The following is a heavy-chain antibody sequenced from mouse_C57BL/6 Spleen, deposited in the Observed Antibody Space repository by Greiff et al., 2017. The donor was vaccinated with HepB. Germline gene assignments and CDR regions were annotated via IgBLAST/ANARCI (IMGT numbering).Heavy chain of an antibody. CDR2: ISYDGSN. V-gene: IGHV3-6*01. CDR1: GYSITSGYY. CDR3: ARVGDGYSDY. D-gene: IGHD2-3*01. Sequence: DVKLVESGPGLVKPSQSLSLTCSVTGYSITSGYYWNWIRQFPGNKLEWMGYISYDGSNNYNPSLKNRISITRDTSKNQFFLKLNSVTTEDTATYYCARVGDGYSDYWGQGTTLTVSS. J-gene: IGHJ2*01.